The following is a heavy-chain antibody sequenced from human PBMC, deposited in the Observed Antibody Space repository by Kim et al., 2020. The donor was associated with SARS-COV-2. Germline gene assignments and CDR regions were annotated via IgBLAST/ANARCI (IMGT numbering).Heavy chain of an antibody. Sequence: GGSLRLSCAASGFTFSSYGMHWVRQAPGKGLEWVAVIWYDGSNKYYADSVKGRFTISRDNSKNTLYLQMNSLRAEDTAVYYCARDLRRYAFDIWGQGTMVTVSS. CDR3: ARDLRRYAFDI. CDR2: IWYDGSNK. V-gene: IGHV3-33*01. CDR1: GFTFSSYG. J-gene: IGHJ3*02.